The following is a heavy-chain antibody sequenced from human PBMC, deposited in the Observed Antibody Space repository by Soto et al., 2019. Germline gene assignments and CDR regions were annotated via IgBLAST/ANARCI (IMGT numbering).Heavy chain of an antibody. J-gene: IGHJ5*02. CDR3: ARCSLVVVPAPGFDP. Sequence: SETLSLTCTVAGGSISSGGYYWSWIRQHPGKGLEWIGYIYYSGTTYYNPSLKSRVTISVDTSKNQFSLKLSSVSAADTALYYCARCSLVVVPAPGFDPWGRGTLVTVSS. D-gene: IGHD2-2*01. V-gene: IGHV4-31*03. CDR2: IYYSGTT. CDR1: GGSISSGGYY.